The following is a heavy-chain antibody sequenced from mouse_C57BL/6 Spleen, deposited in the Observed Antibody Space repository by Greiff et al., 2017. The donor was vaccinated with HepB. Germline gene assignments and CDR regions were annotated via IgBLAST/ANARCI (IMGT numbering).Heavy chain of an antibody. Sequence: VQLQESGAELVRPGTSVKVSCKASGYAFTNYLIEWVKQRPGQGLEWIGVINPGSGGTNYNEKFKGKATLTADKSSSTAYMQLSSLTSEDSAVYFCASNYYFDYWGQGTTLTVSS. V-gene: IGHV1-54*01. J-gene: IGHJ2*01. CDR1: GYAFTNYL. D-gene: IGHD1-3*01. CDR3: ASNYYFDY. CDR2: INPGSGGT.